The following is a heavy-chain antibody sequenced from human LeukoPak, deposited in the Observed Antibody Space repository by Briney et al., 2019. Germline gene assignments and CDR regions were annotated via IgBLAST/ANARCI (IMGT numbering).Heavy chain of an antibody. CDR2: ITSTGGTI. Sequence: GGSLRLSCAASGFSFSDYYMSWIRKAPGKGLEWVSYITSTGGTIYYADSVKGRFTISRDNAKNSLYLQMNSLRVEDTAVYYCARSGRIAAAGRIDYWGQGILVTVSS. CDR1: GFSFSDYY. CDR3: ARSGRIAAAGRIDY. V-gene: IGHV3-11*01. D-gene: IGHD6-13*01. J-gene: IGHJ4*02.